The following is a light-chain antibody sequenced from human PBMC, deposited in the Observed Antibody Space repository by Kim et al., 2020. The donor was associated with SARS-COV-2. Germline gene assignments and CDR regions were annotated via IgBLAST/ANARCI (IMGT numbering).Light chain of an antibody. Sequence: ASVGDTVSITCQVSQTIHVWLTWYQQKPGRAPNLLIYKASYLEEGVPSRFSGSGSGTEFTLTISGLQREDFATYYCQQYNSDSPSTFGQGTKLEI. CDR2: KAS. V-gene: IGKV1-5*03. CDR3: QQYNSDSPST. CDR1: QTIHVW. J-gene: IGKJ2*02.